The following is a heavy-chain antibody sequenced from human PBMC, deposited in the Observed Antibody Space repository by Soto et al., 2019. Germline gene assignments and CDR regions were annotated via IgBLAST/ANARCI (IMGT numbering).Heavy chain of an antibody. D-gene: IGHD6-13*01. Sequence: QVTVKESGPVLVKPTETLTLTCTVSGFSLSNAGLGVSWIRQPPGKALEWLAHIFSNDEKSYSTSLKSRLTISKDTSKCQVVLIMTNMYPVDTATYYCASTYSTSWYWFDPWGQGTLVTVSS. J-gene: IGHJ5*02. CDR3: ASTYSTSWYWFDP. V-gene: IGHV2-26*04. CDR2: IFSNDEK. CDR1: GFSLSNAGLG.